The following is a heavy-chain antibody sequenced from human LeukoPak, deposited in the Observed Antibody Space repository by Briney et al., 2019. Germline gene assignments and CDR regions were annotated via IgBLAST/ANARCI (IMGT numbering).Heavy chain of an antibody. Sequence: PGGSLRLSCVASGFTFSSYWMHWVRQAPGKGLVWVSRINSDGSSTTYADSVKGRFTISRDNAKNTVYVQMNSLRAEDTAVYYCARGLPGHTSALGYWGQGTLVTVSS. D-gene: IGHD6-25*01. CDR2: INSDGSST. CDR1: GFTFSSYW. J-gene: IGHJ4*02. CDR3: ARGLPGHTSALGY. V-gene: IGHV3-74*01.